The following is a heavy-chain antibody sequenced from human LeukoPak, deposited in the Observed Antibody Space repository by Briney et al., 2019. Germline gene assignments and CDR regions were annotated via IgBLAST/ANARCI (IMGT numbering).Heavy chain of an antibody. CDR2: ISYDGSNK. CDR1: GFTFSSYA. V-gene: IGHV3-30*04. Sequence: PGRSLRLSCAASGFTFSSYAMHWVRQAPGKGLEWVAVISYDGSNKYYADSVKGRFTISRDNSKNTPYLQMNSLRAEDTAVYYCAGGYSYGYLKQFDYWGQGTLVTVSS. D-gene: IGHD5-18*01. J-gene: IGHJ4*02. CDR3: AGGYSYGYLKQFDY.